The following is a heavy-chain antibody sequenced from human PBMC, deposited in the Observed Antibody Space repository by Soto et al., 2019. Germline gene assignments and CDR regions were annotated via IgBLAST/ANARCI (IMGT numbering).Heavy chain of an antibody. CDR1: GFTFSDIG. D-gene: IGHD6-19*01. CDR2: ISYDGDNR. Sequence: QVQLVESGGGVVQPGRSLRLSCEASGFTFSDIGMHWVRQAPGKGLEWVAVISYDGDNRYYADSVKGRFTISRDNSKNTLYLQMNSLRPEDTAVYYCAKDRGSGWYRDFDYWGQGKLVTVSS. V-gene: IGHV3-30*18. CDR3: AKDRGSGWYRDFDY. J-gene: IGHJ4*02.